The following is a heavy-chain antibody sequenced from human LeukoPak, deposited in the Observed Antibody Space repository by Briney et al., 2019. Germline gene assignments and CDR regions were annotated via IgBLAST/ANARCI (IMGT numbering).Heavy chain of an antibody. CDR3: AKSWLRLGGDY. CDR2: ISGSGGAT. Sequence: PGGSLRLSCAASGFTFSSYGMHWVRQAPGKGLEWVSAISGSGGATYYADSVKGRFTISRDNSKNTLYLQMNSLRAEDTAVYYCAKSWLRLGGDYWGQGTLVTVSS. J-gene: IGHJ4*02. V-gene: IGHV3-23*01. CDR1: GFTFSSYG. D-gene: IGHD5-12*01.